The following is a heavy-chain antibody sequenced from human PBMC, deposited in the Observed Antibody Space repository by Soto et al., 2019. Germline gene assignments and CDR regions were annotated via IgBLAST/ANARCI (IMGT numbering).Heavy chain of an antibody. Sequence: GGSLRLSCAASGFTFSSYEMNWVRQAPGKGLEWVSYISSSGSTIYYADSVKGRFTISRDNAKNSLYLQMNSLRAEDTAVYYCARGEVVAATPSPYFDYWGQGTLVTSPQ. CDR3: ARGEVVAATPSPYFDY. CDR1: GFTFSSYE. J-gene: IGHJ4*02. D-gene: IGHD2-15*01. CDR2: ISSSGSTI. V-gene: IGHV3-48*03.